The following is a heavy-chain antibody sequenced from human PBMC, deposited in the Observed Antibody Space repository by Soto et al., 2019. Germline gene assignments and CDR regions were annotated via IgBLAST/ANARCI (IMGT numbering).Heavy chain of an antibody. J-gene: IGHJ4*02. CDR3: ARQRGDYYDSSGYYY. D-gene: IGHD3-22*01. V-gene: IGHV4-39*01. CDR1: GSAISSSSYF. Sequence: SESLSQTSSFSGSAISSSSYFWGWIHQPPGKGLEWIGSIYYSGSTYYNPSLKSRVTVSVDTSKNQFSLKLSSVTAADTAVYYCARQRGDYYDSSGYYYWGQG. CDR2: IYYSGST.